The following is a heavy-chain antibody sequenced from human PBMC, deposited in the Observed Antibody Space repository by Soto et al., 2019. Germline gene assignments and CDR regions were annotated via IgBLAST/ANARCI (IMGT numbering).Heavy chain of an antibody. CDR3: ARHYASSNYPFDY. CDR2: INPNSGGT. Sequence: XPVKLSCRASGYPFTGDYIHWVRQAPGQGLEWMGWINPNSGGTNYAQKFQGRVTMTRDTSISTAYMELSRLRSDDTAVYYCARHYASSNYPFDYWGQGTLVTVPS. V-gene: IGHV1-2*02. D-gene: IGHD3-22*01. CDR1: GYPFTGDY. J-gene: IGHJ4*02.